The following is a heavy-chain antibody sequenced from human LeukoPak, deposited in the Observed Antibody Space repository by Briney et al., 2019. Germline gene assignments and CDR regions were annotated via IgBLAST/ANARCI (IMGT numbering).Heavy chain of an antibody. Sequence: GGSLRLSCAASGFTFSSYSMNWVRQAPGKGLEWVSYISSSSSTIYYADSVKGRFTISRDNAKNSLYLQMNSLRVEDTAVYYCARGVNWFDPWGQGTLVTVSS. D-gene: IGHD3-3*01. CDR1: GFTFSSYS. J-gene: IGHJ5*02. CDR3: ARGVNWFDP. V-gene: IGHV3-48*04. CDR2: ISSSSSTI.